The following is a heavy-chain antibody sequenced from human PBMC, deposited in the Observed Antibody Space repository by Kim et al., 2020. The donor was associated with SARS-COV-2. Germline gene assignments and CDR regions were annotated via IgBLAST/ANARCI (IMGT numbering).Heavy chain of an antibody. CDR2: IYYSGST. Sequence: SETLSLTCTVSGGSISSSSYYWGWIRQPPGKGLEWIGSIYYSGSTYYNPSLKSRVTISVDTSKNQFSLKLSSVTAADTAVYYCARLFGHGDYAHLDYWGQGNLVTVSS. CDR3: ARLFGHGDYAHLDY. CDR1: GGSISSSSYY. V-gene: IGHV4-39*01. D-gene: IGHD4-17*01. J-gene: IGHJ4*02.